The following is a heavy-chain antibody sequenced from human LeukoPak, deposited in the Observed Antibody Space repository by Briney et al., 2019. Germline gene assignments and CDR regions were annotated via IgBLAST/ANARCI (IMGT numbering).Heavy chain of an antibody. CDR2: IRYDGGNK. CDR1: GFTFSSYG. Sequence: GGSLRLSCAASGFTFSSYGMHWVRQAPGKGLEWAAFIRYDGGNKYYADSVKGRFTISRDNSKNTLYLQMNSLRAEDTAVYYCAKVGIVVVPAARGAFDIWGQGTMVTVSS. J-gene: IGHJ3*02. CDR3: AKVGIVVVPAARGAFDI. D-gene: IGHD2-2*01. V-gene: IGHV3-30*02.